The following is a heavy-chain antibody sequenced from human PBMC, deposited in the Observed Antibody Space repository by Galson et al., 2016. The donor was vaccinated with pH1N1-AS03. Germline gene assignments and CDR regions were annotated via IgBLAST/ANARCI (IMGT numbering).Heavy chain of an antibody. D-gene: IGHD6-19*01. J-gene: IGHJ4*02. CDR1: GFTFRNYA. CDR2: ISNSAAST. CDR3: PREIQFSGPLGY. Sequence: SLRLSCAASGFTFRNYAMSWVRQAPGKGLEWVSAISNSAASTYYADSVKGRFTLSRYNSKNTLYLPMNSLRAEDTAIYYCPREIQFSGPLGYWGQGTLVTGSS. V-gene: IGHV3-23*01.